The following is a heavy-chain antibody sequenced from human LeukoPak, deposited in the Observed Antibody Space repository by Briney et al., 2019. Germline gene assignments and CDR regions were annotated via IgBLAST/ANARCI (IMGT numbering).Heavy chain of an antibody. CDR3: ARGGPLDDAFDI. V-gene: IGHV1-18*01. CDR2: ISAYNGNT. D-gene: IGHD1-1*01. CDR1: GYTFRSYG. Sequence: ASVKVSCKASGYTFRSYGISWVRQAPGQGLEWMGWISAYNGNTKYVQKFQGRVTMTTDTSTSTAYMELRSLRSDDTAVYYCARGGPLDDAFDIWGQGTMVTVSS. J-gene: IGHJ3*02.